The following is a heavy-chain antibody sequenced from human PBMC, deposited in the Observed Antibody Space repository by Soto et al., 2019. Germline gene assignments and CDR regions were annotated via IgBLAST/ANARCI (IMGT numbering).Heavy chain of an antibody. Sequence: PGGSLRLSCAASGFTFSSYWMSWVRQAPGKGLEWVANIKQDGSEKYYVDSVKGRFTISRDNAKNSLYLQMNSLRAEDTAVYYCARRTAYYYDSSGYPTYYYYYGMDVWGQGTTVTV. CDR3: ARRTAYYYDSSGYPTYYYYYGMDV. J-gene: IGHJ6*02. CDR2: IKQDGSEK. V-gene: IGHV3-7*01. D-gene: IGHD3-22*01. CDR1: GFTFSSYW.